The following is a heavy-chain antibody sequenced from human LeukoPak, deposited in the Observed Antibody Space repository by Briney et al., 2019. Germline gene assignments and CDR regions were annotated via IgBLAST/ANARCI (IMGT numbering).Heavy chain of an antibody. J-gene: IGHJ4*02. CDR2: IYYSGST. Sequence: SETLSLTCPVSGGSISSYYWSWIRQPPGKGLEGIGYIYYSGSTNYNPSLKSRVTISVDTSKNQFSLKLSSVTAADTAVYYCATTSSGWYERFDYWGQGTLVTVSS. CDR1: GGSISSYY. D-gene: IGHD6-19*01. CDR3: ATTSSGWYERFDY. V-gene: IGHV4-59*01.